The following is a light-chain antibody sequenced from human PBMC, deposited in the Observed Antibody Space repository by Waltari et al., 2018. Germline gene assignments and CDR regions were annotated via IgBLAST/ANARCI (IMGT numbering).Light chain of an antibody. V-gene: IGLV1-47*01. CDR2: RNN. J-gene: IGLJ3*02. CDR1: SSNIGRSY. CDR3: ASWDDNLSGWV. Sequence: QSVLTQPPSASGTPGQRVTISCSGSSSNIGRSYVYWYQQLPGTAPKLLIYRNNPRPSGVPDRFPGSKSGTSASLAISGLRSEDEADYYCASWDDNLSGWVFGGGTKLTVL.